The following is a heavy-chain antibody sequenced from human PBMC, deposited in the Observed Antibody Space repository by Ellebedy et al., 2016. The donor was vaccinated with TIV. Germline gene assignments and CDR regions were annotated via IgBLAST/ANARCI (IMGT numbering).Heavy chain of an antibody. D-gene: IGHD2-2*01. CDR1: GFTFDDYA. J-gene: IGHJ6*02. CDR3: AKDNPGVDCSSTSCYRVPYYYGMDV. Sequence: GGSLRLXCAASGFTFDDYAMHWVRQAPGKGLEWVSGISWNSGSIGYADSVKGRFTISRDNAKNSLYLQMNSLRAEDTALYYCAKDNPGVDCSSTSCYRVPYYYGMDVWGQGTTVTVSS. CDR2: ISWNSGSI. V-gene: IGHV3-9*01.